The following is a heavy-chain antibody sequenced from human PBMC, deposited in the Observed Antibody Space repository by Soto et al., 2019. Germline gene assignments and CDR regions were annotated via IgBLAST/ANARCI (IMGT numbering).Heavy chain of an antibody. D-gene: IGHD6-13*01. CDR3: ARENEQVVAADN. V-gene: IGHV3-11*01. Sequence: PGGSLRLSCAASGFTFSDYYMSWIRQAPGKGLEWVSYITSSGSTIYYADSVKGRFTISRDNAKNSLYLQMNSLRAEDTAVYYWARENEQVVAADNWGQGTLVTVSS. CDR2: ITSSGSTI. J-gene: IGHJ4*02. CDR1: GFTFSDYY.